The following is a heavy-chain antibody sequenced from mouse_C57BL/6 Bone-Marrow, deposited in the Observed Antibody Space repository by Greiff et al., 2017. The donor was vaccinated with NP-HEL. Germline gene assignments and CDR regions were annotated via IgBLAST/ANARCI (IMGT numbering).Heavy chain of an antibody. V-gene: IGHV14-4*01. Sequence: EVQLQQSGAELVRPGASVKLSCTASGFNIKDDYMHWVKQRPEQGLEWIGWIDPENGDTEYASKFQGKATITADTSSNTAYLQLSSLTSEDTAMYYCARHHYGSSPYYFDYWGQGTTLTVSS. J-gene: IGHJ2*01. D-gene: IGHD1-1*01. CDR2: IDPENGDT. CDR3: ARHHYGSSPYYFDY. CDR1: GFNIKDDY.